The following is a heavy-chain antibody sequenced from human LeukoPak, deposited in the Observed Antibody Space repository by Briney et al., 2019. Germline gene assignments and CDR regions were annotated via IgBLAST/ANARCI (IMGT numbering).Heavy chain of an antibody. CDR3: ARAGYGDFHDAFDI. Sequence: PSETLSLTCTVSGGSISSGDYYWSWIRQPPGKGLEWIGYIYYSGSTYYNPSPKSRVTISVDTSKNQFSLKLSSVTAADTAVYYCARAGYGDFHDAFDIWGQGTMVTVSS. D-gene: IGHD4-17*01. V-gene: IGHV4-30-4*01. CDR2: IYYSGST. J-gene: IGHJ3*02. CDR1: GGSISSGDYY.